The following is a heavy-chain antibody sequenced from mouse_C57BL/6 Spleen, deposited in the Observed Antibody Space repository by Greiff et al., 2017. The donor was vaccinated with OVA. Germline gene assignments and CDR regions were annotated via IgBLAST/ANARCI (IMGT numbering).Heavy chain of an antibody. J-gene: IGHJ4*01. CDR1: GYTFTDYN. CDR2: INPNNGGT. Sequence: EVKLVESGPELVKPGASVKMSCKASGYTFTDYNMHWVKQSHGKSLEWIGYINPNNGGTSYNQKFKGKATLTVNKSSSTAYMELRSLTSEDSAVYYCARWGSSGYGMDYWGQGTSVTVSS. D-gene: IGHD3-2*02. V-gene: IGHV1-22*01. CDR3: ARWGSSGYGMDY.